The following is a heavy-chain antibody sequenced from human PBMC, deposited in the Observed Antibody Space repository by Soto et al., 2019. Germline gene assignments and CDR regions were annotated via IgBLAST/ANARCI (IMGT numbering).Heavy chain of an antibody. J-gene: IGHJ4*02. Sequence: SGPTLVNPTQTLTLTCSFSGFSLNTSGVSVGWIRQPPGKALEWLALIYWNGDERYSPSLKNRITITKDTSKNQVVLRMTNMDPVDTATYYCTHMYYYDGSGYYRTADYWGRGTLVTLSS. V-gene: IGHV2-5*01. D-gene: IGHD3-22*01. CDR3: THMYYYDGSGYYRTADY. CDR2: IYWNGDE. CDR1: GFSLNTSGVS.